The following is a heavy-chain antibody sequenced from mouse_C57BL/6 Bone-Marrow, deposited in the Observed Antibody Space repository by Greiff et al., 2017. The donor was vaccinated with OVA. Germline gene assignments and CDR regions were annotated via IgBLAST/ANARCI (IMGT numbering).Heavy chain of an antibody. Sequence: EVQLVESGGGLVQSGRSLRLSCATSGFTFSDFYMEWVRQAPGKGLEWIAASRNKANDYTTEYSASVKGRFIVSRDTSQSILYLQMNALIAEDTAIYYCARDEYYWYFDVWGTGTSVTVSS. CDR2: SRNKANDYTT. V-gene: IGHV7-1*01. J-gene: IGHJ1*03. CDR3: ARDEYYWYFDV. CDR1: GFTFSDFY.